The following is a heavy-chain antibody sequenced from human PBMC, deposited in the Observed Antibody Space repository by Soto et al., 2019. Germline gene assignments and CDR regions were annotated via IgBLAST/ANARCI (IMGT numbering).Heavy chain of an antibody. D-gene: IGHD3-9*01. CDR1: GYTFSSYY. CDR2: INPSGGST. J-gene: IGHJ4*02. Sequence: GASVKVSCKASGYTFSSYYMHWVRQAPGQGLEWMGIINPSGGSTRYAQKFQGRVTMTRDTSTSTVYMEVSSLRSEDTAVYYCARVLTGYYVDYWGQGTLVTVS. V-gene: IGHV1-46*03. CDR3: ARVLTGYYVDY.